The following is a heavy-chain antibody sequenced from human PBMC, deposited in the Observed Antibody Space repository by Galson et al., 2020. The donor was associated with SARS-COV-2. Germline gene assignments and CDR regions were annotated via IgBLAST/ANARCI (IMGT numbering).Heavy chain of an antibody. J-gene: IGHJ3*02. V-gene: IGHV3-11*01. CDR2: ITNSGDTT. D-gene: IGHD6-13*01. Sequence: GESLKISCIASGFTFSEYYMTWVRQTPGKGLECLSHITNSGDTTYYADSVKGRVTISRDNAKNLLYLEITSLRAEDTAVYFCARITSSWRDAAFDIWGQGTMVTVSS. CDR1: GFTFSEYY. CDR3: ARITSSWRDAAFDI.